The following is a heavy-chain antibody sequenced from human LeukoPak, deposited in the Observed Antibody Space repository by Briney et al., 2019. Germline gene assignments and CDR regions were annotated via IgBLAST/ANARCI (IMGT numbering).Heavy chain of an antibody. CDR2: INPNSGGT. J-gene: IGHJ6*02. D-gene: IGHD4-17*01. Sequence: ASVKVSCKASGGTFSSYAISWVRQAPGQGLEWMGWINPNSGGTNYAQKFQGRVTMTRDTSISTAYMELSRLRSDDTAVYYCARDGYGDPYYYYGMDVWGQGTTVTVSS. V-gene: IGHV1-2*02. CDR1: GGTFSSYA. CDR3: ARDGYGDPYYYYGMDV.